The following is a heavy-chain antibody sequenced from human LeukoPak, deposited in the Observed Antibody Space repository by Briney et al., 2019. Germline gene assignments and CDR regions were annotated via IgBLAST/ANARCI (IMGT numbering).Heavy chain of an antibody. Sequence: KPSETLSLTCTVSGGSISSYYWSWVRQPPGKGLEWIGNVYYSGSTNYNPSLRSRVTISVDTSKNQFSLKLTSVTAADTAVYFCARLPILYSSSTTSAYYFDYWGQGTLVTVSS. CDR1: GGSISSYY. V-gene: IGHV4-59*08. CDR3: ARLPILYSSSTTSAYYFDY. D-gene: IGHD6-6*01. J-gene: IGHJ4*02. CDR2: VYYSGST.